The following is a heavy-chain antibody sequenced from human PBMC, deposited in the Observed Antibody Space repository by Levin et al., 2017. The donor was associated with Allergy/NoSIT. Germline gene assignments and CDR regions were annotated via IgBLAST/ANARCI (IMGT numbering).Heavy chain of an antibody. Sequence: SGGSLRLSCVASGFGFGTYAIHWVRQAPGKGLEWVAIVSDDGLKKYYAEPMKGRFTVSRDNSKNTLFLQMNSLRPEDTAVYYCARDGSTRWDEEGYYYYSGMDVWGQGTTVTVSS. CDR1: GFGFGTYA. CDR3: ARDGSTRWDEEGYYYYSGMDV. CDR2: VSDDGLKK. J-gene: IGHJ6*02. V-gene: IGHV3-30*04. D-gene: IGHD2/OR15-2a*01.